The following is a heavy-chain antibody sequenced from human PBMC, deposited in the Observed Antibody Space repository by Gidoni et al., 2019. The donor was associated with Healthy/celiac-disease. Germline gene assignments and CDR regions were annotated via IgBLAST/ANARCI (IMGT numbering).Heavy chain of an antibody. V-gene: IGHV3-23*01. CDR1: GFTFGSYA. J-gene: IGHJ5*02. CDR3: AKLIVVVTATPGWFDP. D-gene: IGHD2-21*02. CDR2: ISGSGGST. Sequence: EVQLLESGGGLVQPGGSLRLSCAASGFTFGSYAMSWVRQAPGKGLEWVSAISGSGGSTYYADSVKGRFTISRDNSKNTLYLQMNSLRAEDTAVYYCAKLIVVVTATPGWFDPWGQGTLVTVSS.